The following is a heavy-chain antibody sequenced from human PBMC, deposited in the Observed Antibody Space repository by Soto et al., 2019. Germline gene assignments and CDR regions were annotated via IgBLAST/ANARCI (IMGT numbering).Heavy chain of an antibody. V-gene: IGHV3-48*01. CDR2: IRRHTSVT. J-gene: IGHJ5*02. CDR3: GKVADSGYYTVDR. D-gene: IGHD3-22*01. Sequence: EVQLVESGGMLVQPGGSLRLSCAAAGLTWSTSSMNWVSQAPGKGLEWISYIRRHTSVTAYADSVKGRFTISRGSAKNSLYLQMDSLRVEDTAVYYWGKVADSGYYTVDRWGQGTLVTVSS. CDR1: GLTWSTSS.